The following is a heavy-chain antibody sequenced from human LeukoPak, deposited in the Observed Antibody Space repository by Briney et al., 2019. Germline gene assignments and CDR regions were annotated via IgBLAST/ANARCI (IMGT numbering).Heavy chain of an antibody. D-gene: IGHD5-12*01. CDR3: ARYSGYATY. Sequence: SETLSLTCTVSGGSISTSSFYWGWIRPPPGKEREWIGSIRDSGGTYYNPSLKSGVTISADTPKNQFSLKSSSVTAAHTAVYVCARYSGYATYWGQGTLVTVSS. J-gene: IGHJ4*02. CDR1: GGSISTSSFY. V-gene: IGHV4-39*01. CDR2: IRDSGGT.